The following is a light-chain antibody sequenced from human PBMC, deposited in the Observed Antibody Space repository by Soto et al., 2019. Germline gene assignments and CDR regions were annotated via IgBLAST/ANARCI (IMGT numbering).Light chain of an antibody. V-gene: IGLV2-14*03. CDR2: NVY. CDR3: SAYTVSRTYV. Sequence: QSVVTQPASVSGSPGQSITISCTGTSSDVGAYNFVSWRQQHPGKAPKLMIYNVYDRPSVISYRFSGSKSGNTASLTISGLQGEDEADYYCSAYTVSRTYVFGTGTKVT. J-gene: IGLJ1*01. CDR1: SSDVGAYNF.